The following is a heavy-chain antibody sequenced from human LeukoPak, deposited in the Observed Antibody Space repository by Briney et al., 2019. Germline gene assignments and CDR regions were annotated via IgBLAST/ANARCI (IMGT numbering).Heavy chain of an antibody. CDR3: ARRGSPGGDSLGWFDP. CDR1: GYSFTSYW. D-gene: IGHD2-21*02. V-gene: IGHV5-51*01. CDR2: IYPGDSDT. Sequence: GESLKISCKGSGYSFTSYWIGWVRQMPEKGLEWMGIIYPGDSDTRYSPSFQGQVTISADKSTSTPYLQWSSLQASDPAIYYCARRGSPGGDSLGWFDPWGQGTLVTVSS. J-gene: IGHJ5*02.